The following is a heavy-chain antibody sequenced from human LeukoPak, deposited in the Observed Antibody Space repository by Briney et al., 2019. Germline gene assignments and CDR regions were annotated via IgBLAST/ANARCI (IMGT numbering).Heavy chain of an antibody. CDR2: IYYSGST. J-gene: IGHJ4*02. V-gene: IGHV4-59*01. D-gene: IGHD2-2*01. Sequence: PSETLSLTCTVSGGSISSYYWSWIRQPPGKGLERIGYIYYSGSTNYNPSLKSRVTISVDTSKNQFSLKLSSVTAADTAVYYCARGGGYCSSTSCSEYYFDYWGQGTLVTVSS. CDR3: ARGGGYCSSTSCSEYYFDY. CDR1: GGSISSYY.